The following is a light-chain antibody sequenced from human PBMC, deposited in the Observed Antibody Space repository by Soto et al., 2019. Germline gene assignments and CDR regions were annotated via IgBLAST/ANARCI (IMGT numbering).Light chain of an antibody. CDR1: QSVSSSY. Sequence: EIVLTQSPGTLSLSPGERATLSCRASQSVSSSYLAWYQQKPGQAPRLLIYGASSRAPGIPNRFSGSGSGTDFTLTISRLEPEDFAVYYCQRYGRLSTWTLGQGTKVDTK. J-gene: IGKJ1*01. CDR3: QRYGRLSTWT. CDR2: GAS. V-gene: IGKV3-20*01.